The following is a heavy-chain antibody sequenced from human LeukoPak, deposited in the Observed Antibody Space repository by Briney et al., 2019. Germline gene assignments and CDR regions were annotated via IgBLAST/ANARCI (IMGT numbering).Heavy chain of an antibody. CDR3: ARYLSGYLDY. V-gene: IGHV4-59*11. CDR2: IYYSGST. CDR1: GGSISSHY. J-gene: IGHJ4*02. Sequence: SETLSLTCTVSGGSISSHYWSWIRQPPGKGLEWIGYIYYSGSTNYNPSLKSRVTISVDTSKNQFSLKLSSVTAADTAVYYCARYLSGYLDYWGQGTLVTVSS. D-gene: IGHD3-9*01.